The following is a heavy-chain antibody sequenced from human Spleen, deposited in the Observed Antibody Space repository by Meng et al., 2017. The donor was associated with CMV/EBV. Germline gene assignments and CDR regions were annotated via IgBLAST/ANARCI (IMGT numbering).Heavy chain of an antibody. CDR2: INPNSGGT. V-gene: IGHV1-2*02. CDR1: GYTFTGSY. D-gene: IGHD3-3*01. CDR3: ARDPNYDFWSGLY. Sequence: KASGYTFTGSYMHWVRQAPGQGLEWMGWINPNSGGTNYAQKFQGRVTMTRDTSISTAYMELSRLRSDDTAVYYCARDPNYDFWSGLYWGQGTLVTVSS. J-gene: IGHJ4*02.